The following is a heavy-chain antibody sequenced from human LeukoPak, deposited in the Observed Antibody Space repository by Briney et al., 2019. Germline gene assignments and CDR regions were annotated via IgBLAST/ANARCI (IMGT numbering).Heavy chain of an antibody. CDR2: IYPDGREK. CDR1: GFTFGSQL. D-gene: IGHD6-13*01. CDR3: ASERPSSSWYDY. V-gene: IGHV3-7*01. J-gene: IGHJ4*02. Sequence: GGSLRLSCAASGFTFGSQLMTWVRQAPGKGLEWVANIYPDGREKYYAAAVKGRFTISRDNAKNSLDLQMNSLRAEDTAVYYCASERPSSSWYDYWGQRTLVTVSS.